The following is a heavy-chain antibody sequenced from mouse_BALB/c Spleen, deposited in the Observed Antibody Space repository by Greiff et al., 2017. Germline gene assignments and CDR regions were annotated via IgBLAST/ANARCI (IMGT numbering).Heavy chain of an antibody. J-gene: IGHJ3*01. CDR1: GYTFTSYV. CDR3: ARGDYYGSWFAD. CDR2: INPYNDGT. Sequence: LVESGPELVKPGASVKMSCKASGYTFTSYVMHWVKQKPGQGLEWIGYINPYNDGTKYNEKFKGKATLTSDKSSSTAYMELSSLTSEDSAVYYCARGDYYGSWFADWGQGTLVTVSA. V-gene: IGHV1-14*01. D-gene: IGHD1-1*01.